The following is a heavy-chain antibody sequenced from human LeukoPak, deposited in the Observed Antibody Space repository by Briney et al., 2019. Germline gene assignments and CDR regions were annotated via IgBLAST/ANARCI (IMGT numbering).Heavy chain of an antibody. CDR1: GGSFSGYY. D-gene: IGHD6-25*01. V-gene: IGHV4-34*09. CDR3: ARTAAGNYFQH. J-gene: IGHJ1*01. Sequence: SETLSLTCAVYGGSFSGYYWSWIRQPPGKGLEWIGEINHSGSTNYNPSLKSRVTISVDTSKNQFSLKLSSVTAADTAVYYCARTAAGNYFQHWGQGTLVTVSS. CDR2: INHSGST.